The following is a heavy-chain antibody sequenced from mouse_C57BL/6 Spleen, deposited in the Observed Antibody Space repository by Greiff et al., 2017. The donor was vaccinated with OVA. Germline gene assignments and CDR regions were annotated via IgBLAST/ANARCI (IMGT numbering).Heavy chain of an antibody. CDR3: ARGGGYDYGNLFAY. D-gene: IGHD2-1*01. CDR2: IDPNSGGT. V-gene: IGHV1-72*01. J-gene: IGHJ3*01. CDR1: GYTFTSYW. Sequence: QVQLQQPGAELVKPGASVKLSCKASGYTFTSYWMHWVKQRPGRGLEWIGRIDPNSGGTKYNEKFKSKATLTVDKPSSPAYMQLSSLTSEDSAVLYCARGGGYDYGNLFAYWGQGTLVTVSA.